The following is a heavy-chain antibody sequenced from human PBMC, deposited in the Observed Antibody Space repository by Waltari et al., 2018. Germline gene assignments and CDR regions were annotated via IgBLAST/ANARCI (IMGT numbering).Heavy chain of an antibody. J-gene: IGHJ5*02. CDR3: VLLRVLGGWFDP. CDR1: GFSLSTSGVG. Sequence: QITLKESGPTLVKPTQTLTLTCTFSGFSLSTSGVGVGWIRQPPGKALEWLALIYWNDDKRYSPSLKSRLTITKDTSKNQVVLTMTNMDPVDTATYYCVLLRVLGGWFDPWGQGTLVTVSS. CDR2: IYWNDDK. V-gene: IGHV2-5*01. D-gene: IGHD3-16*01.